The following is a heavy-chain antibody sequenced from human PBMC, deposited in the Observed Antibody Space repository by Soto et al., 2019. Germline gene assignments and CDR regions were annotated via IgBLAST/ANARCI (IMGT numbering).Heavy chain of an antibody. D-gene: IGHD1-26*01. CDR2: THHSGRT. V-gene: IGHV4-4*02. CDR3: ARSEATALDY. CDR1: GGSMSSNNW. Sequence: SETLSLTCIVSGGSMSSNNWWNWVRQPPGKGLEWIGETHHSGRTNYNPSLKSRVIISVDESKNHFSLKLSSVTAADTAVYYCARSEATALDYWGQGTLVTVSS. J-gene: IGHJ4*02.